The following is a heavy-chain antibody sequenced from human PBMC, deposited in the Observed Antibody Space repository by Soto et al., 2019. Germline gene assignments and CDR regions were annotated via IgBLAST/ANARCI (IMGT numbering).Heavy chain of an antibody. J-gene: IGHJ5*02. V-gene: IGHV3-11*06. D-gene: IGHD4-17*01. CDR3: ARVWMTTANPSEFDP. CDR2: ISSSSSYT. Sequence: PGGSLRLSCAASGFTFSDYYMSWIRQAPGKGLEWVSYISSSSSYTNYADSVKGRFTISRDNAKNSLYLQMNSLRAEDTAVYYCARVWMTTANPSEFDPWGQGTLVTVSS. CDR1: GFTFSDYY.